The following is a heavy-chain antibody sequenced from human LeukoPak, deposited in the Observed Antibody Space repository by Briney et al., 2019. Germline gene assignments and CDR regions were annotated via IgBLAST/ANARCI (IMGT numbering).Heavy chain of an antibody. V-gene: IGHV3-48*01. Sequence: SGGSLRLSCAASGFTFSSYSMNWVRQAPGKGLEWVSYISSSSSTIYYADSVKGRFTISRDNAKNSLYLQMNSLRAEDTAVYYCARVGRYYDILGWGQGTLVTVSS. D-gene: IGHD3-9*01. CDR1: GFTFSSYS. J-gene: IGHJ4*02. CDR3: ARVGRYYDILG. CDR2: ISSSSSTI.